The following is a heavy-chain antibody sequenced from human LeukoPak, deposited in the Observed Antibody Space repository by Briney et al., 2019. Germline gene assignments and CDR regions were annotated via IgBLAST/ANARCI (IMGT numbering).Heavy chain of an antibody. Sequence: TLSLTCTVSGGSISSGGYYWSWIRQHPGKGLEWIGYIYYSGSTYYNPSLKSRVTISVDTSKNQFSLKLSYVTAADTAVFYCARVHVDIVATAYYFDYWGQGTLVTVSS. CDR1: GGSISSGGYY. CDR2: IYYSGST. CDR3: ARVHVDIVATAYYFDY. J-gene: IGHJ4*02. V-gene: IGHV4-30-4*08. D-gene: IGHD5-12*01.